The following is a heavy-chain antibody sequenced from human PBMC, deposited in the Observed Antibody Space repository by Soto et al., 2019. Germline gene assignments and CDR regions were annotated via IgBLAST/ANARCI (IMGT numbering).Heavy chain of an antibody. CDR3: AREAGKFSLGTNWFDP. CDR1: GGSISSYY. D-gene: IGHD1-1*01. Sequence: SETLSLTCTVSGGSISSYYWSWIRQPPGKGLEWIGYIYYSGSTNYNPSLKSRATISVDTSKNQFSLKLSSVTAADTAVYYCAREAGKFSLGTNWFDPWGQGTLVTVSS. V-gene: IGHV4-59*01. CDR2: IYYSGST. J-gene: IGHJ5*02.